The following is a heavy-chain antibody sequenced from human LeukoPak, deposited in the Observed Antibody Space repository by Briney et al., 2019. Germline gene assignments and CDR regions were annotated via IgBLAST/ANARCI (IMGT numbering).Heavy chain of an antibody. CDR3: AKMSDTSLVLSWIDP. Sequence: GESLTLSCAASGFSFGDHAMSWVRQPPGKGLQWVAFLNGSGGKPHYAAPEKGRFTISRDNYQNSLFLQITSLRGDGTAVYFCAKMSDTSLVLSWIDPWGQGTRVTVSS. CDR1: GFSFGDHA. V-gene: IGHV3-23*01. CDR2: LNGSGGKP. D-gene: IGHD2-8*02. J-gene: IGHJ5*02.